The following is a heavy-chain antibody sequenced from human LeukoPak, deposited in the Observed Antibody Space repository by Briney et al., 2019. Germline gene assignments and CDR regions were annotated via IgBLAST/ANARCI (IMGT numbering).Heavy chain of an antibody. V-gene: IGHV3-30*02. Sequence: GGSLRLSCAASGFTFNSYDMHWVRQAPGKGLEWVAFIRYDANIKYFADSVKGRFTISRGTSKNTLYLQMNSLRAEDTAVYYCAKGRYYDSSGYPIDFWGQGTLVTVSS. J-gene: IGHJ4*02. D-gene: IGHD3-22*01. CDR1: GFTFNSYD. CDR3: AKGRYYDSSGYPIDF. CDR2: IRYDANIK.